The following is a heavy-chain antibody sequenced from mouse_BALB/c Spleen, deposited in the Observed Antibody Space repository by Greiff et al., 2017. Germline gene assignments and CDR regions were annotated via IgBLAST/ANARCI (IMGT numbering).Heavy chain of an antibody. J-gene: IGHJ3*01. CDR2: ISYSGST. CDR3: ARGRFAY. CDR1: GYSITSDYA. Sequence: DVQLQESGPGLVKPSQSLSLTCTVTGYSITSDYAWNWIRQLPGNKLEWMGYISYSGSTSYNPSLKSRIPITRDTSKNQLFLQLNSVTTEDTATCYCARGRFAYWGQGTLVTVSA. V-gene: IGHV3-2*02.